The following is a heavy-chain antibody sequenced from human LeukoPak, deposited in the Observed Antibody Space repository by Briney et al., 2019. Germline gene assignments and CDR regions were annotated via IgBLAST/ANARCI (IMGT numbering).Heavy chain of an antibody. CDR3: ARDPGYSGYDFDTFDY. D-gene: IGHD5-12*01. CDR2: ISYDGSNK. CDR1: GFTFSSYA. V-gene: IGHV3-30-3*01. Sequence: GGSLGLSCAASGFTFSSYAMHWVRQAPGKGLEWVAVISYDGSNKYYADSVKGRFTISRDNSKNTLYLQMNSLRAEDTAVYYCARDPGYSGYDFDTFDYWGQGTLVTVSS. J-gene: IGHJ4*02.